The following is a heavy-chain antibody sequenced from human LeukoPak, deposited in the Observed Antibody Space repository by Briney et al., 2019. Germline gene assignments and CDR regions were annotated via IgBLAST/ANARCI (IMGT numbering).Heavy chain of an antibody. CDR2: IIPIFGTA. D-gene: IGHD5-18*01. CDR3: ASPSPAAYSYGYFDC. Sequence: SVKVSCKASRGTFSSYAISWVRQAPGQGLEWMGGIIPIFGTANYAQKFQGRVTITTDESTSTAYMELSSLRSEDTAVYYCASPSPAAYSYGYFDCWGQGTLVTVSS. V-gene: IGHV1-69*05. J-gene: IGHJ4*02. CDR1: RGTFSSYA.